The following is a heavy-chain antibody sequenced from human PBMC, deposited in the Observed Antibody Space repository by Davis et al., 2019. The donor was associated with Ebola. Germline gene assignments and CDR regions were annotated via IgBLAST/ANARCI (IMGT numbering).Heavy chain of an antibody. CDR3: ARGSGPQYYYYYYGMDV. J-gene: IGHJ6*02. CDR2: IKEDGGEK. D-gene: IGHD3-10*01. Sequence: PGGSLRLFCAASGFTFSDYWMSWVRQAPGKGLEWVANIKEDGGEKYFVDSVKGRFTISRDNAKNSLYLQMNSLRAEDTAVYYCARGSGPQYYYYYYGMDVWGQGTTVTVSS. CDR1: GFTFSDYW. V-gene: IGHV3-7*03.